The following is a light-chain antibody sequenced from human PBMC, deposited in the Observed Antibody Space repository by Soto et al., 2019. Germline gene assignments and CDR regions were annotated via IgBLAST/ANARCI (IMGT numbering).Light chain of an antibody. J-gene: IGKJ4*01. V-gene: IGKV3-11*01. CDR2: DAS. CDR1: QGIRSY. CDR3: QQRGEWPIT. Sequence: EIVLTQSPATLSLSPGEGATLSCRASQGIRSYLAWYQQKPGQAPKLLIYDASNRATGIPARFSGSGSGTDFTLTISSLEPEDFAVYYCQQRGEWPITFGGGTKVEIK.